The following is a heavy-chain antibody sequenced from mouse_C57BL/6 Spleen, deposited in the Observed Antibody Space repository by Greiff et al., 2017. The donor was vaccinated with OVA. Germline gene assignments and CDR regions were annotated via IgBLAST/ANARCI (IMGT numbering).Heavy chain of an antibody. V-gene: IGHV1-26*01. CDR2: INPNNGGT. Sequence: EVQLQQSGPELVKPGASVKISCKASGYTFTDYYMNWVKPSHGKSLEWIGDINPNNGGTSYNQKFKGKATLTVDKSYSTAYMELRSLTSEYSSVYFFARSWGYDASWFAYWGQGTLVTVSA. J-gene: IGHJ3*01. D-gene: IGHD2-2*01. CDR3: ARSWGYDASWFAY. CDR1: GYTFTDYY.